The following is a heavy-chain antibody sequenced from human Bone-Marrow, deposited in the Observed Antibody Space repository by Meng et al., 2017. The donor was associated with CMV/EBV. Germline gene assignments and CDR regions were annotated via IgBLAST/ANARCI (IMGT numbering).Heavy chain of an antibody. D-gene: IGHD6-13*01. CDR2: IYYSGST. Sequence: SETLSLTCTVSGGSISSSSYYWGWIRQPPGKGLEWIGSIYYSGSTYYNPSLKSRVTISADTSKNQFSLKLSSVTAADTAVYYCAREYSSSWYGFDYWGQGTLVTVSS. CDR1: GGSISSSSYY. CDR3: AREYSSSWYGFDY. J-gene: IGHJ4*02. V-gene: IGHV4-39*01.